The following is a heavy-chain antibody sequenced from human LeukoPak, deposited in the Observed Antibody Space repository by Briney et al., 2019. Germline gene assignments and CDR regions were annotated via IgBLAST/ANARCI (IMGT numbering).Heavy chain of an antibody. Sequence: GGSLRLSCAASGFTFSSYSMNWVRQAPGKGLEWVSSISSSSSYIYYADSVKGRFTISRDNAKNSLYLQMNSLRAEDTAVYYCARENSNSWYLDYWGQGTLVTVSS. D-gene: IGHD6-13*01. CDR1: GFTFSSYS. CDR3: ARENSNSWYLDY. J-gene: IGHJ4*02. V-gene: IGHV3-21*04. CDR2: ISSSSSYI.